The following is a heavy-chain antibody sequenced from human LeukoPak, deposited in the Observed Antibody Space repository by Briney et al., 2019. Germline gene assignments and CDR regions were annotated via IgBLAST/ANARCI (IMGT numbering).Heavy chain of an antibody. CDR3: ARDPVMGYYYYYMDV. CDR1: GFTFSSYW. D-gene: IGHD2-8*01. V-gene: IGHV3-74*01. CDR2: INSDGNTT. J-gene: IGHJ6*03. Sequence: GGSLRLSCAASGFTFSSYWMHWVRQAPGKGLVWVSRINSDGNTTNYADSVKGRFTISRDNAKNSLYLQMNSLRAEDTAVYYCARDPVMGYYYYYMDVWGKGTTVTVSS.